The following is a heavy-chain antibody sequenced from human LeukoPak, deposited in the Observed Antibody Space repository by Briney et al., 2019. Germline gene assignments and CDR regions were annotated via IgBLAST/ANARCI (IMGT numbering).Heavy chain of an antibody. J-gene: IGHJ4*02. D-gene: IGHD5-12*01. V-gene: IGHV4-59*01. Sequence: SETLSLTCTVSGGSISSYYWSWIRQPPGKGLEWIGYIYYSGSTNYNPSLKSRVTISVDTSKNQISLKLSSVTAADTAVYYCARANRYDLYFDYWGQGTLVTVSS. CDR3: ARANRYDLYFDY. CDR1: GGSISSYY. CDR2: IYYSGST.